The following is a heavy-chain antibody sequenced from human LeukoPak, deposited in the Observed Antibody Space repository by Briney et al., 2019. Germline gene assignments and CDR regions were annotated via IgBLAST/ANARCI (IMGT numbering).Heavy chain of an antibody. Sequence: KPSETLSLTCAVYGGSFSGYHWSWIRQPPGKGLEWIGEINHSGSTNYNPSLKSRVTISVDTSKNQFSLKLSSVTAADTAVYYCARSGLFMVRGVRGFDPWGQGTLVTVSS. CDR2: INHSGST. J-gene: IGHJ5*02. V-gene: IGHV4-34*01. CDR1: GGSFSGYH. D-gene: IGHD3-10*01. CDR3: ARSGLFMVRGVRGFDP.